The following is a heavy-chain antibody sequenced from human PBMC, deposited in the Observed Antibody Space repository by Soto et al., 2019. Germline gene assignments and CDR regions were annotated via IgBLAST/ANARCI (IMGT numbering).Heavy chain of an antibody. CDR1: GGTFSSYA. D-gene: IGHD3-22*01. Sequence: SVKVSCKASGGTFSSYAISWVRQAPGRGLEWMGGIIPIFGTANYAQKFQGRVTITADESTSTAYMELSSLRSEDTAVYYCARAPNSSGYPSNPFDYWGQGTLVTSPQ. CDR3: ARAPNSSGYPSNPFDY. V-gene: IGHV1-69*13. CDR2: IIPIFGTA. J-gene: IGHJ4*02.